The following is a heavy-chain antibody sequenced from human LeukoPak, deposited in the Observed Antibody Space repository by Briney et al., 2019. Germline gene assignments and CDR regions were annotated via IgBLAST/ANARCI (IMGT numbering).Heavy chain of an antibody. CDR3: ARLLLTYHGMDV. CDR2: INHSGST. V-gene: IGHV4-34*01. CDR1: GGSFSGYY. D-gene: IGHD2-15*01. J-gene: IGHJ6*02. Sequence: SETLSLTCAVYGGSFSGYYWSWIRQPPGKGLEWIGEINHSGSTNYNPSLKSRVTISVDTSKNQFSLKLSSVTAADTAVYYCARLLLTYHGMDVWGQGTTVTVSS.